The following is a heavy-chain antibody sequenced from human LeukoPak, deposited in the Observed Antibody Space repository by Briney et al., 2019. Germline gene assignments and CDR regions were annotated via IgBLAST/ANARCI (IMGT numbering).Heavy chain of an antibody. CDR3: AREDTAAAGSVFFDY. J-gene: IGHJ4*02. Sequence: SETLSLTCTVSGGSISSAGYYWSWIRQPPGKGLEWIGEINHSGSTNYNPSLKSRVTISVDTSKNQFSLKLSSVTVADTAVYYCAREDTAAAGSVFFDYWGQGTLVTVSS. CDR1: GGSISSAGYY. D-gene: IGHD6-13*01. CDR2: INHSGST. V-gene: IGHV4-39*07.